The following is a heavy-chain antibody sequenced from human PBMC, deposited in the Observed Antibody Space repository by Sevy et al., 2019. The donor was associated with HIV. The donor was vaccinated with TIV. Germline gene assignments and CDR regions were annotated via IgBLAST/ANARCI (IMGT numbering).Heavy chain of an antibody. CDR2: IRWSGVSV. CDR1: GFTFDEHA. CDR3: AKSKVASVYHYYGLDV. Sequence: GGSLRLSCKTSGFTFDEHAMHWVRQGPGKGLEWVSSIRWSGVSVAYADSVQGRFTISRDNIKSSLSLQMDSLRPEDTAVYFCAKSKVASVYHYYGLDVWGQGTAVTVSS. J-gene: IGHJ6*02. V-gene: IGHV3-9*01.